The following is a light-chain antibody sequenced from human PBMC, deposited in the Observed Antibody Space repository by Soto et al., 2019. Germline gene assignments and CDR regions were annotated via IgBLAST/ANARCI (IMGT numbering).Light chain of an antibody. Sequence: DIQMTQSPSSLSASVGDRVTITCRASQGIRNELSWYQQKPGKAPKLLIYDASSLEGGVPSRLSGSGSGTKFTLTIASLQPDDFATYYCQQYETFSGTFGPGTKVDIK. V-gene: IGKV1-17*01. CDR2: DAS. CDR1: QGIRNE. J-gene: IGKJ1*01. CDR3: QQYETFSGT.